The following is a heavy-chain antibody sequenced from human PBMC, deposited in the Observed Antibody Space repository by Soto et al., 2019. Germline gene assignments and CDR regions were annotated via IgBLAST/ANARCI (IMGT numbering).Heavy chain of an antibody. J-gene: IGHJ4*02. CDR2: ISGSGGST. Sequence: GGSLRLSCAASGFTFSSYAMSWVRQAPGKGLEWVSAISGSGGSTYYADSVKGRFTISRDNSKNTLYLQMNSLRAEDTAVYYCAKVIPSMVRGVIDEYYFDYWGQGTLVTVSS. CDR3: AKVIPSMVRGVIDEYYFDY. D-gene: IGHD3-10*01. V-gene: IGHV3-23*01. CDR1: GFTFSSYA.